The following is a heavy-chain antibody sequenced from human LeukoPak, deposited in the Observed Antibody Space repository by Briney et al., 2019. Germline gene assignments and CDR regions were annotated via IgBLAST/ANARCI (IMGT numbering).Heavy chain of an antibody. CDR2: IYWSGTTI. CDR3: AELGITMIGGV. J-gene: IGHJ6*04. V-gene: IGHV3-48*03. CDR1: GFTFSSYE. D-gene: IGHD3-10*02. Sequence: PGGSLRLSCVASGFTFSSYEMSWVRQAPGKGLEWVSYIYWSGTTIYYADSVKGRFTISRDNAKNSLYLQMNSLRAEDTAVYYCAELGITMIGGVWGKGTTVTISS.